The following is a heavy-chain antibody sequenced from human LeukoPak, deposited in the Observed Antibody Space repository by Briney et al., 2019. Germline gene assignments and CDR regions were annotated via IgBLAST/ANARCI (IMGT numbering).Heavy chain of an antibody. CDR2: ISGSGDRT. Sequence: GGSLRLSCAASGFTFNKYAMSWVRQAPGKGLEWVSAISGSGDRTYYADSVKGRFTISRDNSKNTLYLQMNSLRAEDTAVYYCAKDSYYYDSSGYGDWGQGTLVTISS. CDR3: AKDSYYYDSSGYGD. CDR1: GFTFNKYA. V-gene: IGHV3-23*01. D-gene: IGHD3-22*01. J-gene: IGHJ4*02.